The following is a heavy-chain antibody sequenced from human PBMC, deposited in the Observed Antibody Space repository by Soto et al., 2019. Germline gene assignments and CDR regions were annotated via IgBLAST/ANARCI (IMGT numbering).Heavy chain of an antibody. CDR3: TTDPVVVVPAVTAGAFEY. J-gene: IGHJ4*02. D-gene: IGHD2-2*01. V-gene: IGHV3-15*01. CDR2: IKSKIDGGTT. Sequence: GGSLRLSCAASGFTFSNAWMSWVRQAPGKGLEWVGRIKSKIDGGTTDYAAPVKGRFTSSRDDSKNTLYLQMNSLKTADTAVYYCTTDPVVVVPAVTAGAFEYWGPSTLVTVFS. CDR1: GFTFSNAW.